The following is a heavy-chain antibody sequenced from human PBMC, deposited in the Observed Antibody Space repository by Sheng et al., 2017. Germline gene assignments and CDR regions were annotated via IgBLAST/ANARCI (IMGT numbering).Heavy chain of an antibody. J-gene: IGHJ4*02. V-gene: IGHV3-21*01. Sequence: EVQLVESGGGLVKPGGSLRLSCAASGFTFSSYSMNWVRQAPGKGLEWVSSISSSSSYIYYADSVKGRFTISRDNAKNSLYLQMNSLRAEDTAVYYCARGATMVRGVKAPYLDYWGQGTLVTVSS. CDR3: ARGATMVRGVKAPYLDY. CDR2: ISSSSSYI. D-gene: IGHD3-10*01. CDR1: GFTFSSYS.